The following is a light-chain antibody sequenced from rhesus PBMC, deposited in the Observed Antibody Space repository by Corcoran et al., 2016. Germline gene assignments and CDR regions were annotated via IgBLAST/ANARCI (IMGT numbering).Light chain of an antibody. CDR2: KVS. CDR1: QSLVHSNGNTY. CDR3: MQYTHIPYS. J-gene: IGKJ2*01. Sequence: DVVMTQSPLALPITPGQPASISCRSSQSLVHSNGNTYLSWFQQKPGQPPRLIIYKVSNRYSGVPDRYSGSGEGTDFTLKISRVEAEDVGVYYCMQYTHIPYSFGQGTKVEIK. V-gene: IGKV2-65*01.